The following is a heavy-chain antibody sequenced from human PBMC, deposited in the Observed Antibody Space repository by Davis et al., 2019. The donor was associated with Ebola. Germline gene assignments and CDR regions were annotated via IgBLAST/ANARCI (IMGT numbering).Heavy chain of an antibody. J-gene: IGHJ6*02. V-gene: IGHV3-48*03. Sequence: GESLKISCAASGFTFSSYEMNWVRQAPGKGLEWVSYISSSGSTIYYADSVKGRFTNSRDNAKNSLYLQMNSLRAEDTAVYYCARDSVATITRQYYYYYYGMDVWGQGTTVTVSS. CDR3: ARDSVATITRQYYYYYYGMDV. D-gene: IGHD5-12*01. CDR2: ISSSGSTI. CDR1: GFTFSSYE.